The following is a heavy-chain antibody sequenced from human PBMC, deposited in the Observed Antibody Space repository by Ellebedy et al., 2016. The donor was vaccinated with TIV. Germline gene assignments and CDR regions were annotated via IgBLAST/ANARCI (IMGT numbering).Heavy chain of an antibody. D-gene: IGHD2-15*01. CDR2: ISGSGGST. CDR1: GFTFSSYA. Sequence: GESLKISXAASGFTFSSYAMSWVRQAPGKGLEWVSAISGSGGSTYYADSVKGRFTISRDNSKNTLYLQMNSLRAEDTAVYYCAKSQVVVAATAFDYWGQGTLVTVSS. V-gene: IGHV3-23*01. CDR3: AKSQVVVAATAFDY. J-gene: IGHJ4*02.